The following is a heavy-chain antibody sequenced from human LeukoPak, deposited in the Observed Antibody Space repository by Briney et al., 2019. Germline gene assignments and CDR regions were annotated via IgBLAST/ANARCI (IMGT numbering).Heavy chain of an antibody. V-gene: IGHV3-21*01. CDR2: ISSSSSYI. Sequence: GGSLRLSCAASGFTFSSYSMNWVRQAPGKGLEWVSSISSSSSYIYYADSVKGRFTISRDNAKNSLYLQMNSLRAEDTAVYYRARDGFLTVDTAMVYYFDYWGQGTLVTVSS. CDR3: ARDGFLTVDTAMVYYFDY. D-gene: IGHD5-18*01. J-gene: IGHJ4*02. CDR1: GFTFSSYS.